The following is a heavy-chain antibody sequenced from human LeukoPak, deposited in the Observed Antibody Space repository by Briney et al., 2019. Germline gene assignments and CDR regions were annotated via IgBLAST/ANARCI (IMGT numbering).Heavy chain of an antibody. CDR1: GASISSFY. CDR2: IYTSGRT. CDR3: ARVTTGSYYSDH. V-gene: IGHV4-4*07. J-gene: IGHJ4*02. D-gene: IGHD1-26*01. Sequence: SSQTLSLTCTLSGASISSFYWNWLRQPAGKGLEWIGRIYTSGRTNYNPSLKSRVTMSVDTSKNQLSLKLRSVTAADTAVYYCARVTTGSYYSDHWGQGTLVTVSS.